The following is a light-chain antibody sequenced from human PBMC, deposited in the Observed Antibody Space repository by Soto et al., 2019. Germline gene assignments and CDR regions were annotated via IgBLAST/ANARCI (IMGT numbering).Light chain of an antibody. CDR1: QSISNY. CDR2: AAS. V-gene: IGKV1-39*01. J-gene: IGKJ4*01. Sequence: DIQLTQSPSSLSASVGDRVSISCRASQSISNYLNWYQQKPGKAPKVLIFAASELQSGVPSRFSGSGSGTDFTLTISSLQPDDFATYYCQQYYTLPLTFGGGTRVEIK. CDR3: QQYYTLPLT.